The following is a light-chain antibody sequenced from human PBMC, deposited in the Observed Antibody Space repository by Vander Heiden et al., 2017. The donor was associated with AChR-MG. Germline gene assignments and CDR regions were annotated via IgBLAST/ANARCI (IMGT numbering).Light chain of an antibody. J-gene: IGKJ3*01. CDR3: QQYKNWPLFT. Sequence: EIVMTQSPATLSVSPGERATLSCRASQSVTNNLAWYQQKPGQAPRLLIYGASTRATGIPARFSGSGYGKEFTLTISSRQSEDFAIYYCQQYKNWPLFTFGHRTKVDIK. CDR2: GAS. V-gene: IGKV3D-15*01. CDR1: QSVTNN.